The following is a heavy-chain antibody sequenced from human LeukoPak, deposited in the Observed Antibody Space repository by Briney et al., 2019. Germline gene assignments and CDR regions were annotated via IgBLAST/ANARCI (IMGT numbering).Heavy chain of an antibody. CDR3: ARSYSGSYDY. CDR2: INPSGGST. CDR1: GYTFTSDY. Sequence: ASVKVSCKASGYTFTSDYMHWVRQAPGQGLEWMGIINPSGGSTSYPQKFQGRVTMTRDTSTSTVYMELSSLRSEDTAVYFCARSYSGSYDYWGQGTLVTVSS. J-gene: IGHJ4*02. V-gene: IGHV1-46*01. D-gene: IGHD1-26*01.